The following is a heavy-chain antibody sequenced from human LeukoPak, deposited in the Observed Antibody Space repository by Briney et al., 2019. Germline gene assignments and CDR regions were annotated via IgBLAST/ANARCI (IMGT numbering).Heavy chain of an antibody. CDR2: IYSGGST. CDR3: AALTKVVTPSYFDF. V-gene: IGHV3-53*01. Sequence: GGSLRLSCAASGFTVSSNYMSWVRQAPGKGLDWVSVIYSGGSTYYADSVKGRFTISRDNSKNTLYLQMNSLRAEDTAVYYCAALTKVVTPSYFDFWGQGTLVTVSS. CDR1: GFTVSSNY. D-gene: IGHD4-23*01. J-gene: IGHJ4*02.